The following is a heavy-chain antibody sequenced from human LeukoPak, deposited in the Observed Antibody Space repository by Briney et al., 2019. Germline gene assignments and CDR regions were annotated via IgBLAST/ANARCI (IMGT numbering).Heavy chain of an antibody. D-gene: IGHD3-10*01. J-gene: IGHJ4*02. V-gene: IGHV3-7*01. CDR2: IKYHGSDE. CDR3: ARIGGSGTYWDY. CDR1: GFTFSDYW. Sequence: SGGSLRLSCAASGFTFSDYWMSWVRQAPGKGLEWVANIKYHGSDEHYVDSVRGRFTISRDNAKNSLFLQMNSLRAEDTAVYYCARIGGSGTYWDYWGQGTLVTVSS.